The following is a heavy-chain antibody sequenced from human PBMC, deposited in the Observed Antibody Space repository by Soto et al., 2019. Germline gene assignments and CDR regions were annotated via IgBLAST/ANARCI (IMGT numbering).Heavy chain of an antibody. J-gene: IGHJ3*02. Sequence: QVQLQESGPGLVKPSETLSLTCTVSGGSISSYYWSWIRQPPGKGLEWIGYIYYSGSTNYNPSLKSRVTRSVDTSKNQFSLKLSSVTAADTAVYYCARVLGIVVVPAAPSAFDIWGQGTMVTVSS. D-gene: IGHD2-2*03. CDR2: IYYSGST. CDR1: GGSISSYY. V-gene: IGHV4-59*01. CDR3: ARVLGIVVVPAAPSAFDI.